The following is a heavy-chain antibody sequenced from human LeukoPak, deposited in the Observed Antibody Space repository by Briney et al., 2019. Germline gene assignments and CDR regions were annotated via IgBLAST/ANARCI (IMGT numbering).Heavy chain of an antibody. J-gene: IGHJ4*02. V-gene: IGHV1-46*01. CDR2: INPSGGST. Sequence: ASVKVSCKASGYTFTSYYMHWVRQAPGQGLEWMGIINPSGGSTSYAQKFQGRVTMTRDTSTSTVYMELSSLRSEDTAVYYCATEFFIPGYSSSWTGGFDYWGQGTLVTVSS. D-gene: IGHD6-13*01. CDR3: ATEFFIPGYSSSWTGGFDY. CDR1: GYTFTSYY.